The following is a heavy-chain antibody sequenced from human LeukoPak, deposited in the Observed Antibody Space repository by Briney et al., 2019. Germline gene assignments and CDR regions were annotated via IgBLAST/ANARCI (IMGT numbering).Heavy chain of an antibody. J-gene: IGHJ4*02. CDR1: GFTFSSYA. CDR3: ARDRGYSGYDPWYYFDY. Sequence: EGFLRLSCAASGFTFSSYAMHWVRQAPGKGLEWVAVISYDGSNKYYADSVKGRFTISRDNSKNTLYLQMNSLRAEDTAVYYCARDRGYSGYDPWYYFDYWGQGTLVTVSS. V-gene: IGHV3-30*04. D-gene: IGHD5-12*01. CDR2: ISYDGSNK.